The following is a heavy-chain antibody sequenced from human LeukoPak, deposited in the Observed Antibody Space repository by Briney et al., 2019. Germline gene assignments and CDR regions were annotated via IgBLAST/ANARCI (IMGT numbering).Heavy chain of an antibody. CDR2: IGSDNKP. V-gene: IGHV3-23*01. Sequence: PGGSLRLSSEASGFTFSAYAMTWVRQAPGKGLEWVSSIGSDNKPHYSESVKGRFAISRDNSKNTLYLQMNSLRAEDTAVYYCARDYSYGLDVWGQGTTVTVSS. J-gene: IGHJ6*02. D-gene: IGHD2-15*01. CDR1: GFTFSAYA. CDR3: ARDYSYGLDV.